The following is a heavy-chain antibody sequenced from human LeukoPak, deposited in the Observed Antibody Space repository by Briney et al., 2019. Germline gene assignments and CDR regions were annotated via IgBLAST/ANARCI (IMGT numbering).Heavy chain of an antibody. V-gene: IGHV4-34*01. CDR1: GGSFSGYY. Sequence: SETLPLTCAVYGGSFSGYYWSWIRQPPGKGLEWIGEINHSGSTNYNPSLKSRVTISVDTSKNQFSLKLSSVTAADTAVYYCASRRLWFGELLSHFDYWGQGTLVTVSS. J-gene: IGHJ4*02. CDR3: ASRRLWFGELLSHFDY. CDR2: INHSGST. D-gene: IGHD3-10*01.